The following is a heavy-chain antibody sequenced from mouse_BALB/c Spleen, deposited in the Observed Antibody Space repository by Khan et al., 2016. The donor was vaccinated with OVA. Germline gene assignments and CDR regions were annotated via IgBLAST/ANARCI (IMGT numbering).Heavy chain of an antibody. V-gene: IGHV2-9*02. D-gene: IGHD4-1*01. CDR1: GFSISNYG. CDR3: YIAFSNGSWFAY. J-gene: IGHJ3*01. CDR2: IWAGGST. Sequence: QVQLKESGPGLVAPSQTLSITCPVSGFSISNYGVHWVRQPPGKGLEWLGVIWAGGSTNHNSALMSRLSITKDNSKNQVFLQMNSLQTDATAIYYCYIAFSNGSWFAYGGQGTMVSVSA.